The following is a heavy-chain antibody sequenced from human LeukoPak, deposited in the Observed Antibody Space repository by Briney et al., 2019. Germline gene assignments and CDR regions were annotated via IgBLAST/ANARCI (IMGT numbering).Heavy chain of an antibody. CDR3: ARRHGYGFYFDY. D-gene: IGHD5-18*01. V-gene: IGHV3-7*01. J-gene: IGHJ4*02. Sequence: GGSLRLSCAAPGFTFSRYWMSWVRQAPGKGLEWVANIKQDGSEKYYVDSVKGRFTISRDNAKNSLYLQMNSLRAEDTAAYYCARRHGYGFYFDYWGQGTLVTVSS. CDR2: IKQDGSEK. CDR1: GFTFSRYW.